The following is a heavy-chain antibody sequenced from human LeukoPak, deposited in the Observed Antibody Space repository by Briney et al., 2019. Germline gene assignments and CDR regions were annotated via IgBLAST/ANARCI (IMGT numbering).Heavy chain of an antibody. CDR2: ISAYNGNT. CDR3: ARVAIFGGNAFDI. V-gene: IGHV1-18*01. Sequence: ASVKVSCKASGYTFTSYGISWVRQAPRQGLEWMGWISAYNGNTTYAQKLQGRVTMTTDTSTSTAYMELRSLRSDDTAVYYCARVAIFGGNAFDIWGQGTMVTVSS. D-gene: IGHD3-3*01. J-gene: IGHJ3*02. CDR1: GYTFTSYG.